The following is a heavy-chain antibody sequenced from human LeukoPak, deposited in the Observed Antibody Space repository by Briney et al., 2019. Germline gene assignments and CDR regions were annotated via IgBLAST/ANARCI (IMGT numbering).Heavy chain of an antibody. J-gene: IGHJ4*02. D-gene: IGHD1-26*01. CDR3: AGTPSGSYRRYYFDY. V-gene: IGHV4-59*08. CDR2: IYYSGST. Sequence: SETLSLTCTVSGGSISSYYWSWIRQPPGKGLEWIGYIYYSGSTNYNPSLKSRVTISVDTSKNQFSLKLSSVTAADTAVYYCAGTPSGSYRRYYFDYWGQGTLVTVSS. CDR1: GGSISSYY.